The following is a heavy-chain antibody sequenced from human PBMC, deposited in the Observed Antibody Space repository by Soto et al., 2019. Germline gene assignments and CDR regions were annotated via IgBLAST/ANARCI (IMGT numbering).Heavy chain of an antibody. CDR3: ERDQGVGATDAFDI. V-gene: IGHV1-3*01. CDR1: GYTFTSYA. Sequence: GASVKVSCKASGYTFTSYAMHWVRQAPGQGLEWMGWINAGNGNTKYSQKFQGRVTITRDTSASTAYMELSSLRSEDTAVYYCERDQGVGATDAFDIWGQGKMVTV. D-gene: IGHD1-26*01. CDR2: INAGNGNT. J-gene: IGHJ3*02.